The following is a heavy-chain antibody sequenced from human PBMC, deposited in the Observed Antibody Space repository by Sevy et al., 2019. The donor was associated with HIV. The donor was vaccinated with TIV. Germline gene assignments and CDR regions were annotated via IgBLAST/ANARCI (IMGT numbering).Heavy chain of an antibody. CDR3: AKNTAAVGTGGFDY. J-gene: IGHJ4*02. CDR1: GFTFSYSG. Sequence: GGSLRLSCAASGFTFSYSGMHWVRQAPGKGLEWVTFIQYDGSNKYYADSVKGRFTISRDNSKNTLYLQMNSLRRDDTAVYYCAKNTAAVGTGGFDYWGQGTLVTVSS. D-gene: IGHD6-13*01. CDR2: IQYDGSNK. V-gene: IGHV3-30*02.